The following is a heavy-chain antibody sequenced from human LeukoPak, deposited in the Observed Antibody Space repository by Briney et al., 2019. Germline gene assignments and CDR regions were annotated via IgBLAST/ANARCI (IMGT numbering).Heavy chain of an antibody. D-gene: IGHD5-24*01. J-gene: IGHJ6*02. CDR1: GGTFSSYA. CDR2: IIPILGIA. Sequence: VASVKVSCKASGGTFSSYAISWVRQAPGQGLEWMGRIIPILGIANYAQKFQGRVTITADKSTSTAYMELSSLRSEDTAVYYCARRQSDSYYDYGMDVWGQGTTVTVSS. CDR3: ARRQSDSYYDYGMDV. V-gene: IGHV1-69*04.